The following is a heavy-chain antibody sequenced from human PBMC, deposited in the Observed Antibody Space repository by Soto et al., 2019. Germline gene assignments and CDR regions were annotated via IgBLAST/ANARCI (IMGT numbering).Heavy chain of an antibody. J-gene: IGHJ3*02. D-gene: IGHD2-2*01. V-gene: IGHV1-18*01. CDR1: GYTFTSYG. CDR3: ARDGVDCSSTSCYAIGSTVTTAFDI. CDR2: ISAYNGNT. Sequence: QVQLVQSGAEVKKPGASVKVSCKASGYTFTSYGISWVRQAPGQGLEWMGWISAYNGNTNYAQKLQGRVTMTTDTSTSKAYMELRSLRSDDTAVYYCARDGVDCSSTSCYAIGSTVTTAFDIWGQGTMVTVSS.